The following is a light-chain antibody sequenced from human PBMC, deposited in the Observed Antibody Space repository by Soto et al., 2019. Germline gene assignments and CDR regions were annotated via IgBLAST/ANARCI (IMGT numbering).Light chain of an antibody. CDR1: SGHNNYA. CDR2: VNNDGSH. Sequence: QSVLTQSPSASASLGASVRLTCTLSSGHNNYAIAWQQRRPEKGPRYLMIVNNDGSHNKGDGIPDRFSGSSSGAERYLTISSLQSDDEAEYYCQTWDTGARVFGGGTKLTVL. CDR3: QTWDTGARV. V-gene: IGLV4-69*02. J-gene: IGLJ3*02.